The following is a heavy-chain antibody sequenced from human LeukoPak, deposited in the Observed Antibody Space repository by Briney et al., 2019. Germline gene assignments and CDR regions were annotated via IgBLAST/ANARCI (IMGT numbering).Heavy chain of an antibody. Sequence: GASVKVSCKASGYTFTSYPISWVRQAPGQGLEWMGWITTYNGNTKYAQKLQGRVTMTTDTSTSTVYMDLRGLRSDDTAVYYCARGYDCGDYVGDFDYWGQGTLVTVSS. CDR2: ITTYNGNT. CDR1: GYTFTSYP. D-gene: IGHD4-17*01. J-gene: IGHJ4*02. V-gene: IGHV1-18*01. CDR3: ARGYDCGDYVGDFDY.